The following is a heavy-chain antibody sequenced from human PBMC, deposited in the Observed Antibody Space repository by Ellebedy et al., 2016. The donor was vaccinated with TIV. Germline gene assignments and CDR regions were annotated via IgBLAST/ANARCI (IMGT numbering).Heavy chain of an antibody. Sequence: GGSLRLSXAASGLPISDYWMQWVRQAPGKGLEWVGNIRKDGSETNYVGSVKGRFTISRDNAKNSLFLQMSSLGAEDTAVYYCARRRGTSHYFDYWGQGILVTVSP. D-gene: IGHD3-10*01. CDR1: GLPISDYW. CDR2: IRKDGSET. CDR3: ARRRGTSHYFDY. J-gene: IGHJ4*02. V-gene: IGHV3-7*01.